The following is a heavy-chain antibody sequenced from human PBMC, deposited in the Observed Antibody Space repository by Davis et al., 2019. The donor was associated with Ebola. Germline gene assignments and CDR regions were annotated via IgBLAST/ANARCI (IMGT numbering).Heavy chain of an antibody. V-gene: IGHV1-8*03. CDR3: AWRSCSSTSCYLAYYYMDV. CDR1: GYTFTSYD. J-gene: IGHJ6*03. CDR2: MNPSSGNT. Sequence: ASVKVSSKASGYTFTSYDINWVRQATGQGLEWLGWMNPSSGNTGYAQKFQGRVTITRDTSINTAYMELSSLTSDDTAVSYCAWRSCSSTSCYLAYYYMDVWGKGTTVTVSS. D-gene: IGHD2-2*01.